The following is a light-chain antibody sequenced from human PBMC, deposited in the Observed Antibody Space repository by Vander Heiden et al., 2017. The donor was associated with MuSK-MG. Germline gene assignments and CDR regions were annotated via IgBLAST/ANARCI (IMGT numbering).Light chain of an antibody. CDR2: CI. Sequence: EIVLTQSPGTLSLSPGDRATLSCRASQSVSSFLAWFQKKPGSGSQAPHLWCIQQGHWHPRQVQWQWVWDRLPLTISRLEPEDFAVYYCQQFGTSPFTFGPGTKVDIK. CDR3: QQFGTSPFT. V-gene: IGKV3-20*01. J-gene: IGKJ3*01. CDR1: QSVSSF.